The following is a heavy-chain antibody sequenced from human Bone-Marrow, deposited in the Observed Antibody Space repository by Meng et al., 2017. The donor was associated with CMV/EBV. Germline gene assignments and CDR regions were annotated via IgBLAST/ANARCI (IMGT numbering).Heavy chain of an antibody. D-gene: IGHD1-26*01. J-gene: IGHJ4*02. V-gene: IGHV4-39*07. Sequence: GSLRLSCTVSGGSISSSGYYWSWIRQPPGKGLEWIGEINHSGSTNYNPSLKSRVTISVDTSKNQFSLKLSSVTAADTAVYYCASRLVGATSRVFDYWGQGTLVTVSS. CDR3: ASRLVGATSRVFDY. CDR1: GGSISSSGYY. CDR2: INHSGST.